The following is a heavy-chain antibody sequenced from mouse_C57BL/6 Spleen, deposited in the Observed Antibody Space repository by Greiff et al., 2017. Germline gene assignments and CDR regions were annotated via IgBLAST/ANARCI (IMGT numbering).Heavy chain of an antibody. V-gene: IGHV2-9-1*01. Sequence: QVQLKESGPGLVAPSQSLSITCTVSGFSLTSYAISWVRQPPGKGLEWLGVIWTGGGTNYNSALKSRLSISKDNSKSQVFLQMNSLQTDDTARYYCARDYYGSSYDYFDYWGQGTTLTVSS. CDR2: IWTGGGT. D-gene: IGHD1-1*01. CDR1: GFSLTSYA. J-gene: IGHJ2*01. CDR3: ARDYYGSSYDYFDY.